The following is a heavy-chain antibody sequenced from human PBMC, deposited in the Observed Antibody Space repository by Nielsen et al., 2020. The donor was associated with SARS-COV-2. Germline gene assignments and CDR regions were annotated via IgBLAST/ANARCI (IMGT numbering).Heavy chain of an antibody. V-gene: IGHV2-5*02. Sequence: SGPTLVTPTQTLTLTCTFSGFSLSTSGVGVDWIRQPPGKALEWLALIYWDDDKRYSPSLKSRLTITKDTSKNQVVLTMTNMDPVDTATYYCAHRRATMVRGPYFDYWGQGTLVTVSS. CDR3: AHRRATMVRGPYFDY. J-gene: IGHJ4*02. CDR2: IYWDDDK. D-gene: IGHD3-10*01. CDR1: GFSLSTSGVG.